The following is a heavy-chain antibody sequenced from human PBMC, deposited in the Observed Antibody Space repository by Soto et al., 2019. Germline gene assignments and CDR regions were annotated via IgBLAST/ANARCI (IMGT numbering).Heavy chain of an antibody. V-gene: IGHV3-11*01. CDR3: ARCIAAAGTGYYYYYMDV. CDR2: ISSSGSTI. CDR1: GFTFSDYY. J-gene: IGHJ6*03. D-gene: IGHD6-13*01. Sequence: GGSLRLSCAASGFTFSDYYMSWIRQAPGKGLEWVSYISSSGSTIYYAEYVKGRFTISRDNAKNSLYLQMNSLRAEDTAVYYCARCIAAAGTGYYYYYMDVWGKGTTVTVSS.